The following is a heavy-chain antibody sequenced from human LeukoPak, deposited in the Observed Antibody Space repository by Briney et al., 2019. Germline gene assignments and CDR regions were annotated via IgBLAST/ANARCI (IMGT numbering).Heavy chain of an antibody. CDR1: GFIFSDYG. D-gene: IGHD1-1*01. Sequence: GGSLRLSCAVSGFIFSDYGFHWVRQARGKGLAWVGVTRFDGSIKQYADSVKGRFTISRDDSKNTLYLQMNFLKSEDTAVYYCARWGGTRQYYFDYWGQGTLVTVSS. V-gene: IGHV3-33*01. J-gene: IGHJ4*02. CDR2: TRFDGSIK. CDR3: ARWGGTRQYYFDY.